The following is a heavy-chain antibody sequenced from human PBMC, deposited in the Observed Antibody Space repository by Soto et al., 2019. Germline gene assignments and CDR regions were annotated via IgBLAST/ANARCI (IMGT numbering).Heavy chain of an antibody. CDR2: ITSGSSTM. Sequence: GGSLRLSCAASGFTFSTYSMNWVRQAPGKGLEWVSYITSGSSTMFYADSVKGRFTISRDNAENSLYLQMNSLRDEDTAVYYCMSAYRTGYLPVGEYWGQGTLVTVSS. V-gene: IGHV3-48*02. CDR3: MSAYRTGYLPVGEY. J-gene: IGHJ4*02. CDR1: GFTFSTYS. D-gene: IGHD3-9*01.